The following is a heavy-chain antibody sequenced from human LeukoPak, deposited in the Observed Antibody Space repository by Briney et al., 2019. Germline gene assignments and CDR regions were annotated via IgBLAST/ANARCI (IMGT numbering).Heavy chain of an antibody. CDR1: GFTFSSYS. CDR2: ISSSSSYI. CDR3: AKARDLRWQYYFDY. J-gene: IGHJ4*02. D-gene: IGHD4-23*01. V-gene: IGHV3-21*04. Sequence: GGSLRLSCAASGFTFSSYSMNWVRQAPGKGLEWVSSISSSSSYIYYADSVKGRFTISRDNAKNSLYLQMNSLRAEDTAVYYCAKARDLRWQYYFDYWGQGTLVTVSS.